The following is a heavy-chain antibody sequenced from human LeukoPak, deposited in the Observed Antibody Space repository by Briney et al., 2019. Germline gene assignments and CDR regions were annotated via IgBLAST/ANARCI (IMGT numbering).Heavy chain of an antibody. CDR2: IYYSGST. D-gene: IGHD3-3*01. CDR3: ARHPLLKWLSMDAFDI. CDR1: GGSISSYY. Sequence: PSETLSLTCTVSGGSISSYYWSWIRQPPGKGLEWIGYIYYSGSTNYNPSLKSRVTISVDTSKNQFSLKLSSVTAADTAVYYCARHPLLKWLSMDAFDIWGQGTMVTVSS. V-gene: IGHV4-59*08. J-gene: IGHJ3*02.